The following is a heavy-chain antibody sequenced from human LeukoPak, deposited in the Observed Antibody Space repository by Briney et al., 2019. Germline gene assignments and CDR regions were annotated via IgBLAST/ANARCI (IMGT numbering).Heavy chain of an antibody. V-gene: IGHV4-59*13. J-gene: IGHJ4*02. Sequence: PSEPLSLTCTVSGGSISSYYWSWIRQPPGKGVEWLGYIFYSGNTNYNPSLKSRVTISVDPSKNQFSLKLGSVTAADPAVYYCAKESGYSYPTWGQGTLVTVSS. CDR3: AKESGYSYPT. CDR1: GGSISSYY. CDR2: IFYSGNT. D-gene: IGHD5-18*01.